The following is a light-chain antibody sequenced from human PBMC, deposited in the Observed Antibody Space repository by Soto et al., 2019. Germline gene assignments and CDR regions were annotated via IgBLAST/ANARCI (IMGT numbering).Light chain of an antibody. J-gene: IGLJ1*01. V-gene: IGLV2-11*01. CDR3: CSYAGSYTYV. Sequence: QSVLTHPRSVSGSPGQSVAISCTGTSSDVGGYNYVSWYQQHPGKAPKLMIYDVSKRPSGVPDRFSGSKSGNTASLTISWLQAEDEADYYCCSYAGSYTYVFGTGTKVTVL. CDR2: DVS. CDR1: SSDVGGYNY.